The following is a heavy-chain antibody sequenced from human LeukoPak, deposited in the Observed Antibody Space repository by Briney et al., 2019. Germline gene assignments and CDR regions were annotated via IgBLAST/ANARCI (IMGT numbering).Heavy chain of an antibody. CDR2: IYYSGST. Sequence: PSETLSLTCTVSGGSISSYYWSWIRQPPGKGLEWIGYIYYSGSTNYNPSLKSRVTISVDTSKNQFSLKLSSVTAADTAVYYCARDTRGERKYAFDIWGQGTMGTVSS. D-gene: IGHD3-16*01. V-gene: IGHV4-59*01. CDR1: GGSISSYY. CDR3: ARDTRGERKYAFDI. J-gene: IGHJ3*02.